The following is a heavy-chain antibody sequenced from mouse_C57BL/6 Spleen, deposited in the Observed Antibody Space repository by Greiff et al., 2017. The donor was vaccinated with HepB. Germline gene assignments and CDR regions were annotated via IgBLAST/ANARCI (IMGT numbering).Heavy chain of an antibody. CDR3: ARVGYDGNAMDY. J-gene: IGHJ4*01. V-gene: IGHV5-6*02. CDR1: GFTFSSYG. CDR2: ISSGGSYT. D-gene: IGHD2-2*01. Sequence: DVMLVESGGDLVKPGGSLKLSCAASGFTFSSYGMSWVRQTPDKRLEWVATISSGGSYTYYPDSVKGRFTISRDNAKNTLYLQMSSLKSEDTAMYYCARVGYDGNAMDYWGQGTSVTVSS.